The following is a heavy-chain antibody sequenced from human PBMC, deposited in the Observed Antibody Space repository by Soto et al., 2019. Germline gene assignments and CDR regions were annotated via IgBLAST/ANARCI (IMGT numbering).Heavy chain of an antibody. Sequence: EVQLVESGGGLVQPGGSLRLSCAASGFTFSSYWMTWVRQAPGKGLEWVANVKQDGSEKYYVDSVKGRFTISRDNAKNSLYLQMNSLRAEDTAVYYCAREIGYDSSGYYGRYFDYWGQGTLVTVSS. CDR2: VKQDGSEK. CDR3: AREIGYDSSGYYGRYFDY. V-gene: IGHV3-7*01. CDR1: GFTFSSYW. J-gene: IGHJ4*02. D-gene: IGHD3-22*01.